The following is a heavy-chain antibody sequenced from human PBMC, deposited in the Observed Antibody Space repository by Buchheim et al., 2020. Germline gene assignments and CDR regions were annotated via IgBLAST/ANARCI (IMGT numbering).Heavy chain of an antibody. J-gene: IGHJ4*02. D-gene: IGHD3-22*01. Sequence: EVQLVESGGGLVQPGGSLRLSCAASGFTFSSYEMNWVRQAPGKGLEWVSYISSSGSTIYYADSVKGRFTISRDNAKNSLYLQMNSLRAEDTAVYYCAIGYDSSGYYSENPFDYWGQGTL. CDR3: AIGYDSSGYYSENPFDY. V-gene: IGHV3-48*03. CDR2: ISSSGSTI. CDR1: GFTFSSYE.